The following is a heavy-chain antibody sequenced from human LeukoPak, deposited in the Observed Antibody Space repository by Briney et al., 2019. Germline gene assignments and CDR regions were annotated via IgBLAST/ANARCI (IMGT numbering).Heavy chain of an antibody. CDR2: IYYSGST. D-gene: IGHD2-2*01. CDR3: ARGYCSSTSCPAHHYYMDV. V-gene: IGHV4-39*07. CDR1: GGSISSSSYY. J-gene: IGHJ6*03. Sequence: SETLSLTCTVSGGSISSSSYYWGWIRQPPGKGLEWIGSIYYSGSTYYNPSLKSRVTISVDTSKNQFSLKLSSVTAADTAVYYCARGYCSSTSCPAHHYYMDVWGKGTTVTVSS.